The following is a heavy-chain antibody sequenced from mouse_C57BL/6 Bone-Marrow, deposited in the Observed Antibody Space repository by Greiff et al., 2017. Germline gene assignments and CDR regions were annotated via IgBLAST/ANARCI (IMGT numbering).Heavy chain of an antibody. CDR3: ATLNSLLDY. D-gene: IGHD6-2*01. CDR2: INPSSGYT. V-gene: IGHV1-4*01. Sequence: VQLQQSGAELARPGASVKMSCKASGYTFTSYTMHWVKQRPGQGLEWIGYINPSSGYTKYNQKFKDKATLTADKSSNTAYMQPSSLTSEDSAVYYCATLNSLLDYWGQGTTLTVSS. CDR1: GYTFTSYT. J-gene: IGHJ2*01.